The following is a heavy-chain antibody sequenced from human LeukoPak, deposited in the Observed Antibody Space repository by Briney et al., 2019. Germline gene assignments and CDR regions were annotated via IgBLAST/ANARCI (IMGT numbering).Heavy chain of an antibody. CDR1: GFTFSSYS. Sequence: PGGSLRLSCAASGFTFSSYSMNWVRQAPGKGLEWVSYISSSSSTIYYADSVKGRFTISRDNAKNSLYLQMNSLRAEDTAVYYCAREDYYDSSGYYSNWFDPWGQGTLVTVSS. CDR2: ISSSSSTI. CDR3: AREDYYDSSGYYSNWFDP. D-gene: IGHD3-22*01. V-gene: IGHV3-48*01. J-gene: IGHJ5*02.